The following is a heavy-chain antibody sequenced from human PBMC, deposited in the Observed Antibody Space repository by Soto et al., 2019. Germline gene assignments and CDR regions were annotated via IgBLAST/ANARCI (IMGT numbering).Heavy chain of an antibody. CDR2: IWYDGSNK. CDR1: GFTFSSYG. J-gene: IGHJ4*02. D-gene: IGHD1-1*01. V-gene: IGHV3-33*01. CDR3: ARPFYNWNEGCWGN. Sequence: QVQLVESGGGVVQPGRSLRLSCAASGFTFSSYGMHWVRQAPGKGLEWVAVIWYDGSNKYYADSVKGRFTISRDNSKNTLYLQMNSLRAEDTAVYYCARPFYNWNEGCWGNWGQGTLVTVSS.